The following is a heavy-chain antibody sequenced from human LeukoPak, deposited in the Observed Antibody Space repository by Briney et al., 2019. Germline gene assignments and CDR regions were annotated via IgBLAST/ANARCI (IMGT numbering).Heavy chain of an antibody. CDR1: GFTFNSCG. D-gene: IGHD6-19*01. J-gene: IGHJ4*02. CDR2: INHSGSGT. CDR3: VKALAPYTSGTFDH. Sequence: GGSLRLSCATSGFTFNSCGMSWVRQAPGKGLEWVSVINHSGSGTYYADSVKGRFTTSRDNSKNSLYLEMSSLRVEDTAIYYCVKALAPYTSGTFDHWGQGSLVTVSS. V-gene: IGHV3-23*05.